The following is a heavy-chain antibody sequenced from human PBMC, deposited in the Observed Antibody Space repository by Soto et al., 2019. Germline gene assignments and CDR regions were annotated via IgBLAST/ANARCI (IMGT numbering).Heavy chain of an antibody. D-gene: IGHD4-4*01. Sequence: ASVKVSCKASGYTFTNYGISWVRQAPGQGLEWMGWINPNSGGTNYAQKFQGRVTMTRDTSISTAYMELSRLRSDDTAVYYCARDMADDYSNYPVDYWGQGTLVTVSS. V-gene: IGHV1-2*02. J-gene: IGHJ4*02. CDR2: INPNSGGT. CDR1: GYTFTNYG. CDR3: ARDMADDYSNYPVDY.